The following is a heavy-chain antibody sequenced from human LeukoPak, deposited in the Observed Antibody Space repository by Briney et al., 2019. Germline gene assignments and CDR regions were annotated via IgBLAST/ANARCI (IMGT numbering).Heavy chain of an antibody. CDR3: VKDCSRDWNGHWFDS. Sequence: GGSLRLSCSASGFTFNNYVMHWVRQAPGKGLEYVSATSSNGDTTYYTDSVKGRFTISRDNSKNTLSLQMSSLRAEDTAVYYCVKDCSRDWNGHWFDSWGQGTLATVSS. J-gene: IGHJ5*01. CDR2: TSSNGDTT. D-gene: IGHD1-1*01. V-gene: IGHV3-64D*09. CDR1: GFTFNNYV.